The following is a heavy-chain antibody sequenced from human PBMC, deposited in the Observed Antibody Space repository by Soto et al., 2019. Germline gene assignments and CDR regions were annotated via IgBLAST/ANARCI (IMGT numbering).Heavy chain of an antibody. Sequence: SETLSLTCTVSGGSISSYYWSWIRQPPGKGLEWIGYIYYSGSTNYNPSLKSRVTISVDTSKNQFSLKLSSVTAADTAVYYCARVVMTGKARWFDPWGQGTLVTVSS. V-gene: IGHV4-59*01. CDR1: GGSISSYY. D-gene: IGHD3-9*01. CDR2: IYYSGST. J-gene: IGHJ5*02. CDR3: ARVVMTGKARWFDP.